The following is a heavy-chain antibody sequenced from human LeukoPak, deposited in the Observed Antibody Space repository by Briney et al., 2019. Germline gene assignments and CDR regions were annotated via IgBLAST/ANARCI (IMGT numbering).Heavy chain of an antibody. D-gene: IGHD1/OR15-1a*01. V-gene: IGHV3-48*03. CDR3: VRDRGGTYSGDNLFDP. CDR2: IIGEGTTT. J-gene: IGHJ5*02. Sequence: GGSLRLSCAASGFTFSTYEMNWVRQAPGKVLEWLSYIIGEGTTTQYADSVRDRFTIARDNDKNSLYLQMNSLRADDTAVYYCVRDRGGTYSGDNLFDPWGQGTLVTVSS. CDR1: GFTFSTYE.